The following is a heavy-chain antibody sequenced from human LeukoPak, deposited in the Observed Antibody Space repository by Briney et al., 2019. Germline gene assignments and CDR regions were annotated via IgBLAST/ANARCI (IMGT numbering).Heavy chain of an antibody. V-gene: IGHV3-73*01. CDR3: SSKSSPSGWYFDL. CDR2: IRSKANLYAT. CDR1: GLTFSVSP. Sequence: PGGSLRLSCATSGLTFSVSPMHWVRQASGKGLEWVGRIRSKANLYATTYAASVRGRFSISRDDSKNTAYLQMNSLQTEDTAVYFCSSKSSPSGWYFDLWGRGTLVTVSS. J-gene: IGHJ2*01.